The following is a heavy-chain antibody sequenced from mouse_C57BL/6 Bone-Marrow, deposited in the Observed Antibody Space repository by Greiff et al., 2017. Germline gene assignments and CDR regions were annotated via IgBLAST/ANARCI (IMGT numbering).Heavy chain of an antibody. CDR1: GYAFSSSW. CDR3: ARSYYYGSSYGYFDD. Sequence: QVQLQQSGPELVKPGASVKISCKASGYAFSSSWMNWVKQRPGKGLEWIGRIYPGDGDTNYNGKFQGKATLTADKSSSTAYMQLSSLTSEDSAVXFCARSYYYGSSYGYFDDWGQGTTLTVSS. CDR2: IYPGDGDT. V-gene: IGHV1-82*01. J-gene: IGHJ2*01. D-gene: IGHD1-1*01.